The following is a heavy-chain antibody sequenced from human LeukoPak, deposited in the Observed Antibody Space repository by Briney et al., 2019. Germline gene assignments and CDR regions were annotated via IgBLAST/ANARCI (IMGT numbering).Heavy chain of an antibody. CDR1: GFTFNKYA. V-gene: IGHV3-23*01. CDR3: AKNGSGTSRAFDV. Sequence: GGSLRLSCAASGFTFNKYAMIWVRQAPGKGLEWVSGITGSGGTTYFADSVKGRFTISRDNSKNTLYLQMNSLRAEDTALYYCAKNGSGTSRAFDVWGQGTMVTVSS. J-gene: IGHJ3*01. CDR2: ITGSGGTT. D-gene: IGHD3-10*01.